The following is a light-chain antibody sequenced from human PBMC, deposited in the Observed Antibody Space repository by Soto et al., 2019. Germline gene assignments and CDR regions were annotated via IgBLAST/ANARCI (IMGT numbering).Light chain of an antibody. Sequence: DIVMTQSPDSLAVSLGERATINCKSSQSVLYSSNNKNYLAWYQQKLGQPPNLLIYWSSTRQSGVPDRFSGSGSGTDFTLTISSLQAEDVAVYYCQQYYSPPPTLGGWTKVEIK. CDR1: QSVLYSSNNKNY. V-gene: IGKV4-1*01. J-gene: IGKJ4*01. CDR2: WSS. CDR3: QQYYSPPPT.